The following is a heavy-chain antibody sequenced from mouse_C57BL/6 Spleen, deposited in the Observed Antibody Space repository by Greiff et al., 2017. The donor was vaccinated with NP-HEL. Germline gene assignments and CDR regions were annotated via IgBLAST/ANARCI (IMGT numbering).Heavy chain of an antibody. CDR3: ASSYDYDEFAY. Sequence: EVMLVESGGGLVQPGGSLSLSCAASGFTFTDYYMSWVRQPPGKALEWLGFIRNKANGYTTEYSASVKGRFTISRDNSQSILYLQMNALRAEDSATYYCASSYDYDEFAYWGQGTLVTVSA. CDR2: IRNKANGYTT. CDR1: GFTFTDYY. J-gene: IGHJ3*01. D-gene: IGHD2-4*01. V-gene: IGHV7-3*01.